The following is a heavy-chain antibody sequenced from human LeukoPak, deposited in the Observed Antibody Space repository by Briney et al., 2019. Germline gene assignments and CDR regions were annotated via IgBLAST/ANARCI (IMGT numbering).Heavy chain of an antibody. V-gene: IGHV3-7*01. Sequence: PGGSLRLSCAASGFTFSSYWMSWVRQAPGKGLEWVANIKQDGSEKYYVDSVKGRFTISRDNAKNSLYLQMNSLRAEDTAVYYCARDYYDSSGYYFPIDYRGQGTLVTVSS. CDR3: ARDYYDSSGYYFPIDY. D-gene: IGHD3-22*01. J-gene: IGHJ4*02. CDR2: IKQDGSEK. CDR1: GFTFSSYW.